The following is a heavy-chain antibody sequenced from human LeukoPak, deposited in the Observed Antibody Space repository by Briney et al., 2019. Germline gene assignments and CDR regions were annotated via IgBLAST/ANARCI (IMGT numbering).Heavy chain of an antibody. D-gene: IGHD3-22*01. V-gene: IGHV4-61*02. CDR3: ARDPIVVVITGGAFDI. CDR2: IYTSGST. CDR1: GGSISSGSYY. Sequence: SQTLSLTCTVSGGSISSGSYYWSWIRQPAGKGLEWIGRIYTSGSTNYNPSLKIRVTISVDTSKNQFSLKLSSVTAADTAVYYCARDPIVVVITGGAFDIWGQGTMVTVSS. J-gene: IGHJ3*02.